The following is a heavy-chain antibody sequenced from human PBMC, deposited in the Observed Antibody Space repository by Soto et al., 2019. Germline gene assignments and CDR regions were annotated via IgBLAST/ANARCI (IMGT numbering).Heavy chain of an antibody. CDR2: SVPIFTTA. CDR1: GGTFGSYA. V-gene: IGHV1-69*01. Sequence: QVQLVQSGAEVKKPGSSVKVSCKASGGTFGSYAIAWVRQAPGQGLEWMGGSVPIFTTANYAQKFQGRVTITADESTSTAYMELNGLTSEDTAVYYCAREGFSGAYLAYWGHGTLVTVSS. CDR3: AREGFSGAYLAY. D-gene: IGHD3-22*01. J-gene: IGHJ4*01.